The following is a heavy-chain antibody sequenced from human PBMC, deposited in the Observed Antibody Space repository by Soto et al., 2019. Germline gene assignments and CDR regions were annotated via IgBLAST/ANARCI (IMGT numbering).Heavy chain of an antibody. Sequence: GGSLRLSCAASGFTFSSYAMSWVRQAPGKGLEWVSAISGSGGSTYYADSVKGRFTISRDNSKNTLYLQMNSLRAEDTAVYYCAKARAQYYDFWSGYPVDYWGQGTPVTVSS. V-gene: IGHV3-23*01. D-gene: IGHD3-3*01. J-gene: IGHJ4*02. CDR3: AKARAQYYDFWSGYPVDY. CDR1: GFTFSSYA. CDR2: ISGSGGST.